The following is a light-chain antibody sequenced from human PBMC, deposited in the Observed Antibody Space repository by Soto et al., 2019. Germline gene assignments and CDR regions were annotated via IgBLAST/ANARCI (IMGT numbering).Light chain of an antibody. Sequence: IQVSQSRSTMSASVGDRGTLTCRASQSINIWLAWYQQKPRKAPKLMIYAASTLQSGVPSRFSGSVSGTEFTLTISSMQPQDFANYYYPQLNSYHPWTFGQGTKVDI. CDR2: AAS. CDR3: PQLNSYHPWT. J-gene: IGKJ1*01. V-gene: IGKV1-9*01. CDR1: QSINIW.